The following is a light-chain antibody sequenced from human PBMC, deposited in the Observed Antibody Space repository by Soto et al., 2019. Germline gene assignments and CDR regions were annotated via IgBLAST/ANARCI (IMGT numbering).Light chain of an antibody. CDR3: QQYGSSPPWT. CDR1: QSISSSY. CDR2: GAS. V-gene: IGKV3-20*01. J-gene: IGKJ1*01. Sequence: EIVFTQSPGTLSLSPGERATLSCRASQSISSSYLAWYQQKPGQAPRLLVYGASSRANGIPDRFSGSGSGTDLTLTISRLEPEDFAVYDCQQYGSSPPWTFGQGTKVDIK.